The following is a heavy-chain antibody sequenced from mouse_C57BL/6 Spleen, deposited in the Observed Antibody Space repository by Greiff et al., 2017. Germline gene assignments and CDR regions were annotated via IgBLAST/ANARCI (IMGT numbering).Heavy chain of an antibody. J-gene: IGHJ2*01. CDR3: ARRGLGRDYFDY. Sequence: EVKLMESGPELVKPGASVKIPCKASGYTFTDYNMDWVKQSHGKSLEWIGDINPNNGGTIYNQKFKGKATLTVDKSSSTAYMELRSLTSEDTAVYYCARRGLGRDYFDYWGQGTTLTVSS. V-gene: IGHV1-18*01. CDR1: GYTFTDYN. D-gene: IGHD4-1*01. CDR2: INPNNGGT.